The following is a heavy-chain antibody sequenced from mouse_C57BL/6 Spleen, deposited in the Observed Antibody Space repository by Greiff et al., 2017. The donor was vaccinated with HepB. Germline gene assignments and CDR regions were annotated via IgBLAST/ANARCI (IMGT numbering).Heavy chain of an antibody. V-gene: IGHV5-6*01. Sequence: EVKLMESGGDLVKPGGSLKLSCAASGFTFSSYGMSWVRQTPDKRLEWVATISSGGSYTYYPDSVKGRFTISRDNAKNTLYLQMSSLKSEDTAMYYCAPNYYGSSDYAMDYWGQGTSVTVSS. J-gene: IGHJ4*01. CDR1: GFTFSSYG. CDR3: APNYYGSSDYAMDY. D-gene: IGHD1-1*01. CDR2: ISSGGSYT.